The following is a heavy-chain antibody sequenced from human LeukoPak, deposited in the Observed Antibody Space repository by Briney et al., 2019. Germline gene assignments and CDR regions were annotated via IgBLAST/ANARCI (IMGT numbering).Heavy chain of an antibody. J-gene: IGHJ3*02. CDR2: IYSSGST. V-gene: IGHV4-59*08. CDR3: ARHFRTGGRSTDAFDI. CDR1: GGSISSYY. Sequence: SETLSLTCTVSGGSISSYYWSWIRQSPGKGLEWIGYIYSSGSTKYNPSLSGRVTISVDTPKNHFSLRLSSVTAPDTAVYYCARHFRTGGRSTDAFDIWGQGTMVTVSS. D-gene: IGHD2-15*01.